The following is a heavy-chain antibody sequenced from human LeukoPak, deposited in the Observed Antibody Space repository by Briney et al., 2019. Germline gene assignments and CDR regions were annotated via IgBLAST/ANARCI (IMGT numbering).Heavy chain of an antibody. Sequence: GESLKISCKGSGYMFTSFWIAWVRQMPGKGLEWMGVIYPTDSDARYSPSFQGQVTISVDKSISTVYLQWNSLKASDSAMYYCGASPSPTGTERYYWGQGTLVTVSS. J-gene: IGHJ4*02. V-gene: IGHV5-51*01. CDR1: GYMFTSFW. D-gene: IGHD3-9*01. CDR3: GASPSPTGTERYY. CDR2: IYPTDSDA.